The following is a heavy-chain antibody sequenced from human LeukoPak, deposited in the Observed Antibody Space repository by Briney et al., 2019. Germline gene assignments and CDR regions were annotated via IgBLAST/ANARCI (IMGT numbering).Heavy chain of an antibody. V-gene: IGHV1-69*05. D-gene: IGHD6-19*01. CDR3: ARVVVAGDIWWFDP. J-gene: IGHJ5*02. CDR1: GGTFRSYA. CDR2: IFPIFGTA. Sequence: SSVKVSCKASGGTFRSYAISWVRQAPGHGLEWMGGIFPIFGTANYAQKFQGRVTITTDESTSTAYMELSSLRSEDTAVYYCARVVVAGDIWWFDPWGQGTLVTVSS.